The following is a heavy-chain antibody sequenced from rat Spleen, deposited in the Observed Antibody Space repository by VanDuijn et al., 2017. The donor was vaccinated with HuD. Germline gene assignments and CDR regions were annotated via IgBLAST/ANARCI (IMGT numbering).Heavy chain of an antibody. J-gene: IGHJ4*01. Sequence: EVQLVESGGGLLQPGRSLKLSCTASGFTFSDYAMAWVRQAPKKGLEWVATIIYDGSFTYYRDSVKGRFTVSRDNTKSTLYLQTDSLRSEDTATYYCARHDYYSSYMYVMDAWGQGASVTVSS. D-gene: IGHD1-2*01. CDR2: IIYDGSFT. CDR1: GFTFSDYA. CDR3: ARHDYYSSYMYVMDA. V-gene: IGHV5-17*01.